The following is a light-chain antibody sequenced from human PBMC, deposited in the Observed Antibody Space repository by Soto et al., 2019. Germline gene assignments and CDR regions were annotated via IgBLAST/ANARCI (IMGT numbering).Light chain of an antibody. V-gene: IGKV1-33*01. CDR1: QDITDY. J-gene: IGKJ4*01. Sequence: DIQMTQSPSSLSASVGDRVTITCQASQDITDYLNWYQQKPGKAPRLLIYDASNLETGVPPRFSGSGSGTDFTFTISSLQPEDIATYYCQQYEALALSFGGGTTVEIK. CDR3: QQYEALALS. CDR2: DAS.